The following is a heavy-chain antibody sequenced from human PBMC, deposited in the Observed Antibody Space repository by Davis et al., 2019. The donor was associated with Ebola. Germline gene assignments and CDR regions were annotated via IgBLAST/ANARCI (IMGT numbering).Heavy chain of an antibody. CDR1: GFTFSSYW. D-gene: IGHD3/OR15-3a*01. J-gene: IGHJ4*02. CDR2: IKQDGSEK. V-gene: IGHV3-7*01. CDR3: ARWPRTFDY. Sequence: GESLKISCAASGFTFSSYWMSWVRQAPGKGLEWVANIKQDGSEKYYVDSVKGRFTISRDNAKNSLYLQMNSLSADDTAVYYCARWPRTFDYWGQGSLVTVSS.